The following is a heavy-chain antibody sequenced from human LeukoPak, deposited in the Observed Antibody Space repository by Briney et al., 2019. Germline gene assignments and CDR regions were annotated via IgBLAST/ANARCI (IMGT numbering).Heavy chain of an antibody. Sequence: GGSLRLSCAASGFTFDDYGVSWVRQAPGKGLEWVSSINWNGGSTHYADSVKGRFTISRDNATNSLYLQMNSLRAEDTAFYYCARGLRVDYWGQGTLVTVSS. V-gene: IGHV3-20*04. CDR3: ARGLRVDY. D-gene: IGHD4-17*01. CDR2: INWNGGST. J-gene: IGHJ4*02. CDR1: GFTFDDYG.